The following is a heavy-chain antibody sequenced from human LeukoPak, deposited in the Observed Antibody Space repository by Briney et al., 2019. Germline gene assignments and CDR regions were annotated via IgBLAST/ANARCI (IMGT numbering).Heavy chain of an antibody. V-gene: IGHV3-21*01. CDR2: ISSSSIYI. Sequence: GGSLRLSCAASGFTFSSYSMNWVRQAPGKGLEWVSSISSSSIYIYYADSVKGRFTISRDNAKNSLYLQMNSLRAEDTAVYYCARDLSHIGTKNFDYWGQGTLVTVSS. CDR1: GFTFSSYS. D-gene: IGHD2-2*01. J-gene: IGHJ4*02. CDR3: ARDLSHIGTKNFDY.